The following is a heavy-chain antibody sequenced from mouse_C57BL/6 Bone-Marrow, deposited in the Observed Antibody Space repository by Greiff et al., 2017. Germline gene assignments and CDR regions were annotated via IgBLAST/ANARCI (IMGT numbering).Heavy chain of an antibody. Sequence: EVKLMESGGGLVQPGGSLKLSCAASGFTFSDYGLAWVRQAPRKGPEWVAFISNLAYSIYYADTVTGRFTISRENAKNTLYLEMSSLRSEDTAMYYCARQNYGSSYDYWGQGTTLTVSS. CDR1: GFTFSDYG. CDR2: ISNLAYSI. D-gene: IGHD1-1*01. J-gene: IGHJ2*01. CDR3: ARQNYGSSYDY. V-gene: IGHV5-15*01.